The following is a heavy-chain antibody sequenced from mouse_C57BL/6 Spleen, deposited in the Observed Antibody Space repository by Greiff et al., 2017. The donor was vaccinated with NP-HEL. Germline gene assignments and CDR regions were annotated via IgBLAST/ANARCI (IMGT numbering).Heavy chain of an antibody. CDR2: IWSDGST. J-gene: IGHJ4*01. Sequence: VKLMESGPGLVAPSQSLSITCTVSGFSLTSYGVHWVRQPPGKGLEWLVVIWSDGSTTYNTALKSRLSTSKDNSKSQVFLKMNSLQTDDTAMYYCARHSFYYCSSGVLDYWGQGTSVTVSS. D-gene: IGHD1-1*01. CDR1: GFSLTSYG. V-gene: IGHV2-6-1*01. CDR3: ARHSFYYCSSGVLDY.